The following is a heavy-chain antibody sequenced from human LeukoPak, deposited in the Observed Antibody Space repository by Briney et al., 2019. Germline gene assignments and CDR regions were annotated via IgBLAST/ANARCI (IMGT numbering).Heavy chain of an antibody. Sequence: GGSLRLSCAASGFTFSGYAMSWVRQAPGKGLEWVSSISASGGDTYYADSVKGRFTIYRDNSRNTLYVQLHSLRAEDTEIYYXARAGANWFDPWGQGSLVTVSS. J-gene: IGHJ5*02. CDR3: ARAGANWFDP. CDR2: ISASGGDT. V-gene: IGHV3-23*01. CDR1: GFTFSGYA. D-gene: IGHD6-19*01.